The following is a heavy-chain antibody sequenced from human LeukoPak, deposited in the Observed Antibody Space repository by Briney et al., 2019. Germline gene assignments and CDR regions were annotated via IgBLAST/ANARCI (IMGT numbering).Heavy chain of an antibody. J-gene: IGHJ4*02. CDR2: ISWNSGRT. V-gene: IGHV3-9*01. CDR3: ATQAY. Sequence: WVRQPPGKGLEWVSGISWNSGRTGYADSVKGRFTISRDNAKNSLYLQMNSLRAEDTALYYCATQAYWGQGTLVTVSS.